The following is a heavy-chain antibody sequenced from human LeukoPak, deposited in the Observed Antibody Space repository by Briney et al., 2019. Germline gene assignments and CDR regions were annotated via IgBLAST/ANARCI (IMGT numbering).Heavy chain of an antibody. J-gene: IGHJ3*02. Sequence: GESLKISCKASGYTFTNYWIGWVRQMPGKGLDWMGIIYPGESDIRYSPSFQGQVTISADKSISTAYLQWGSLKASDTAMYYCAIPHYDSSGMPYGAFDIWGQGTMVTVSS. V-gene: IGHV5-51*01. CDR3: AIPHYDSSGMPYGAFDI. CDR2: IYPGESDI. D-gene: IGHD3-22*01. CDR1: GYTFTNYW.